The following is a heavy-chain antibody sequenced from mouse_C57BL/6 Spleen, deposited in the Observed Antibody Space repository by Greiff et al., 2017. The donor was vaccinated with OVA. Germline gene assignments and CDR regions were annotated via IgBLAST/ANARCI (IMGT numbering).Heavy chain of an antibody. V-gene: IGHV5-17*01. CDR1: GFTFSDYG. Sequence: EVQLVESGGGLVKPGGSLKLSCAASGFTFSDYGMHWVRQAPETGLEWVAYISSGSSTIYYADTVKGRFTISRDTTKNTLFLHRTTLRSEDTSMYYCAGQGGCPYYYSMDYWGQGTSLTVSS. D-gene: IGHD6-1*01. CDR2: ISSGSSTI. CDR3: AGQGGCPYYYSMDY. J-gene: IGHJ4*01.